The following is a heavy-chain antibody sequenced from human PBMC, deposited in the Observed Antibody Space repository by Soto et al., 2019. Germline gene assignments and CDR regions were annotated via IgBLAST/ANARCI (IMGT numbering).Heavy chain of an antibody. J-gene: IGHJ5*02. D-gene: IGHD1-1*01. CDR3: ARGWRFDP. V-gene: IGHV4-34*01. Sequence: NPSETLSLTCGVYGGSFSGYQWNWIRQSPGQGLEWIGEINHSGTTKYNPSLERRINLSVDTSKKQFSLKMFSVTAADTAIYYCARGWRFDPWGQGTQVTVSS. CDR1: GGSFSGYQ. CDR2: INHSGTT.